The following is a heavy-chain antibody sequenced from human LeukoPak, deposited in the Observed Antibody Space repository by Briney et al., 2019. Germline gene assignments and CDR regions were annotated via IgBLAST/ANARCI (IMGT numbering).Heavy chain of an antibody. D-gene: IGHD1-26*01. CDR1: GFTFSTYA. CDR3: ARVSGNYQFDY. Sequence: GGSLRLSCAASGFTFSTYAMHWVRQAPGKGLECVAVISYDGSNKYYADSVKGRFTISRDNSKNTLYLQMNSLRPEDTAVYYCARVSGNYQFDYWGQGTLVTVSS. CDR2: ISYDGSNK. J-gene: IGHJ4*02. V-gene: IGHV3-30*04.